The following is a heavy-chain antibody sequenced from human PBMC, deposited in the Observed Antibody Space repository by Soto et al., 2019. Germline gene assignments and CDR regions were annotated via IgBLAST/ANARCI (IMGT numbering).Heavy chain of an antibody. CDR1: GYTFTRYH. Sequence: GASVKVSCKASGYTFTRYHMRWVRQAPGQGLEWMGIINPSGGSTSYAQKFQGRVTMTRDTSTSTVYMELSSLRSEDTAVYYCASDDILTGSTGAFDIWGQGTMVTVSS. CDR2: INPSGGST. CDR3: ASDDILTGSTGAFDI. D-gene: IGHD3-9*01. V-gene: IGHV1-46*01. J-gene: IGHJ3*02.